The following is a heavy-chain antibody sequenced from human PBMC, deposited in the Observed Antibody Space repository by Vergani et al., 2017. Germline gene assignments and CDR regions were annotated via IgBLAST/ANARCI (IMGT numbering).Heavy chain of an antibody. CDR2: IHPADSDT. CDR1: GYSFTNYW. V-gene: IGHV5-51*01. CDR3: ARLYGRDSSGSKHFDY. Sequence: EVHLVQSGAEVKKPGESLKISCQISGYSFTNYWIGWVRQMPGKGLEWMGIIHPADSDTRYSPSFQGQVTISVDKSISTAYLQRSSLRATDSAMYYCARLYGRDSSGSKHFDYWGQGTLVTVSS. J-gene: IGHJ4*02. D-gene: IGHD3-22*01.